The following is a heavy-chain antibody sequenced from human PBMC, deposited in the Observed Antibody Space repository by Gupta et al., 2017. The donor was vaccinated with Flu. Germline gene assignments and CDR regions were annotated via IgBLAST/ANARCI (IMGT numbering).Heavy chain of an antibody. V-gene: IGHV7-4-1*02. J-gene: IGHJ4*02. Sequence: INWVRQATGQGLEWMGGINTNTGQPTYAQAFTGRFVFSVDTSVSTAYLQISGLKAEDTAVYYCARDWGYCSSTSCNREFDYWGQGALVTVSS. D-gene: IGHD2-2*02. CDR2: INTNTGQP. CDR3: ARDWGYCSSTSCNREFDY.